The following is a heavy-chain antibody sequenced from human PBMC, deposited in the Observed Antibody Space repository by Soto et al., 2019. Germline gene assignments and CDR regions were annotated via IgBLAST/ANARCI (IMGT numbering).Heavy chain of an antibody. V-gene: IGHV4-34*01. CDR1: GGTFSGYY. CDR2: IYHSGST. D-gene: IGHD2-8*02. J-gene: IGHJ4*02. CDR3: ARDKITGLFDY. Sequence: SETLSLTCAVDGGTFSGYYGSWIRQPPGKGLEWIGYIYHSGSTYYNPSLKSRVTISVDTSKNQFSLKLTSVTAADTAVYYCARDKITGLFDYWGQGTLVTVSS.